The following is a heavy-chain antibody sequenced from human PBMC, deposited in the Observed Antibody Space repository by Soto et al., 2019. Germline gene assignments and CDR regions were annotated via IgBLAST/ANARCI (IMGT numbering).Heavy chain of an antibody. Sequence: QVQLVQSRAEVKKPGASVKVSCKASGYTFTSYDINWVRQATGQGLEWMGWMNPNSGNTGYAQKFQGRVTMTRNTSISKAYMEVSSLRSEDTAVYYCARGITIFGVVPGWGQGTLVTVSS. CDR2: MNPNSGNT. CDR3: ARGITIFGVVPG. CDR1: GYTFTSYD. D-gene: IGHD3-3*01. V-gene: IGHV1-8*01. J-gene: IGHJ4*02.